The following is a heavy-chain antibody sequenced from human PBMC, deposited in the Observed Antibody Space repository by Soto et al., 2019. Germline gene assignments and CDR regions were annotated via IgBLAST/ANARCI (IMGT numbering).Heavy chain of an antibody. J-gene: IGHJ6*02. CDR1: GGSISSYY. V-gene: IGHV4-59*01. D-gene: IGHD5-12*01. Sequence: ASETLSLTCTVSGGSISSYYWSWIRQPPGKGLEWIGYIYYSGSTNYNPSLKSRVTISVDTSKNQFSLKLSSVTAADTAVYYCARDTKSYDRYYYYYGMDVWGHGTTVTVSS. CDR2: IYYSGST. CDR3: ARDTKSYDRYYYYYGMDV.